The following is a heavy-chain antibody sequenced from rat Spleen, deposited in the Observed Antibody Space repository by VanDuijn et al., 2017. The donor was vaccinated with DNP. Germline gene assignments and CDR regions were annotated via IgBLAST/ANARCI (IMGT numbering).Heavy chain of an antibody. Sequence: EVQLVESGGDLVQPGRSLKLSCVASGFTFNNYWMTWIRQVPGRELEWIASITSSGGSTFYSDSVKGRFTISRNNAENTLHLQMNSLRSEDTATYYCARWYNSGFYFDYWGQGVMVTVSS. CDR3: ARWYNSGFYFDY. CDR1: GFTFNNYW. V-gene: IGHV5-31*01. J-gene: IGHJ2*01. CDR2: ITSSGGST. D-gene: IGHD4-3*01.